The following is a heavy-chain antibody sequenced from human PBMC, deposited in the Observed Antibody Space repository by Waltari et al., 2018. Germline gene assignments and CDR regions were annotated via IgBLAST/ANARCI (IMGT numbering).Heavy chain of an antibody. V-gene: IGHV4-61*05. D-gene: IGHD6-6*01. CDR1: GGSISSSSYY. CDR2: IYTSGRP. J-gene: IGHJ6*02. CDR3: ARSIAARPNYYYYYGMDV. Sequence: QLQLQESGPGLVKPSETLSLTCTVSGGSISSSSYYWGWIRQPPGKGLEWIGYIYTSGRPNSNPSLKSRVPISVDTSKNQFSLRLSSVTAADTAVYYCARSIAARPNYYYYYGMDVWGQGTTVTVSS.